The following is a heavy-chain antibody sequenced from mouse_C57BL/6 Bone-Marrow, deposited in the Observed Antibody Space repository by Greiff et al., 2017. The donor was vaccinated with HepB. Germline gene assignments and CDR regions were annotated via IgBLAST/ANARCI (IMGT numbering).Heavy chain of an antibody. CDR1: GFSLTSYG. CDR2: IWRGGST. CDR3: AKNGYGHYYAMDY. J-gene: IGHJ4*01. V-gene: IGHV2-5*01. D-gene: IGHD2-2*01. Sequence: QVQLKESGPGLVQPSQSLSITCTVSGFSLTSYGVHWVRQSPGKGLEWLGVIWRGGSTDYNAAFMSRLSITKDNSKSQVFFKMNSLQADDTAIYYCAKNGYGHYYAMDYWGQGTSVTVSS.